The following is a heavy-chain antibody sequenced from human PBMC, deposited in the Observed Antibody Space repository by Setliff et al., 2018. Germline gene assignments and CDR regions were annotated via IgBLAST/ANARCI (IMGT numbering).Heavy chain of an antibody. CDR3: ARDLDYQYYYDSSGRDALDI. CDR2: ISSSSAYI. V-gene: IGHV3-21*04. J-gene: IGHJ3*02. CDR1: GLIFTSYS. D-gene: IGHD3-22*01. Sequence: PGGSLRLSCAASGLIFTSYSMNWVRQAPGKGLEWVSSISSSSAYIYYADSVKGRFTISRDNAKNSVYLQMNSLRSDDTAVYYCARDLDYQYYYDSSGRDALDIWGQGTMVTVSS.